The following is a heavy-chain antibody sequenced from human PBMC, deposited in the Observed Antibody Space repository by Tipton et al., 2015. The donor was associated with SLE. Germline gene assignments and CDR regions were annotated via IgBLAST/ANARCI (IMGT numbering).Heavy chain of an antibody. CDR3: ARVTGHSSGWYGWVDY. Sequence: GSLRLSCTASGISLSKSAMGWVRQAPGKGLEWVSAISGGDGDIYYADSVKGRFTISRDNANNSLYLQMNSLKVEDTAFYYCARVTGHSSGWYGWVDYWGQGTLVTVSS. CDR1: GISLSKSA. CDR2: ISGGDGDI. D-gene: IGHD6-19*01. J-gene: IGHJ4*02. V-gene: IGHV3-23*01.